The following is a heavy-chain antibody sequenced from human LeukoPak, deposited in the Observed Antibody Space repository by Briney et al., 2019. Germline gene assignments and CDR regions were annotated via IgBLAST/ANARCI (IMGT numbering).Heavy chain of an antibody. CDR2: INSDGSST. CDR3: ARDGDSHYYYYMDV. CDR1: GFTFSSYW. J-gene: IGHJ6*03. D-gene: IGHD7-27*01. Sequence: GGSLRLSCAASGFTFSSYWMHWVRQAPGKGLVWVSRINSDGSSTSYADSVKGRFTISRDNAKNTLYLQMNSLRAEDTAVYYCARDGDSHYYYYMDVWGKGTTVTISS. V-gene: IGHV3-74*01.